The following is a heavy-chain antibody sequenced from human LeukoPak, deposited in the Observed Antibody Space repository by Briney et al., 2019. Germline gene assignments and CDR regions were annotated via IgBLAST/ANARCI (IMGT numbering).Heavy chain of an antibody. V-gene: IGHV4-34*01. CDR2: INHSGST. D-gene: IGHD3-3*01. J-gene: IGHJ5*02. Sequence: PSETLSLTCAVYGGSFSGYYWSWIRQPPGKGLEWIGEINHSGSTNYNPSLKSRVTISVDTSKNQLSLKLSSVTAADTAVYYCARGIYDFWSGYRSSYNWFDPWGQGTLVTVSS. CDR3: ARGIYDFWSGYRSSYNWFDP. CDR1: GGSFSGYY.